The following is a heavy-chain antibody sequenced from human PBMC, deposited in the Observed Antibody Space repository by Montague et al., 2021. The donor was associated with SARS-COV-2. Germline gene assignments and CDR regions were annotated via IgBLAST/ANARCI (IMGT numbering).Heavy chain of an antibody. CDR2: SYYSGST. Sequence: SETLSLTCTVSGGSISSYYWSWIRQPPGKGLEWNGYSYYSGSTNXXPSLKSPVTISVDTAKNQFPLKLSCVTAAAATVYYCASGDVEMATIKSGGPFYCFDFWGQGTLVTVSS. D-gene: IGHD5-24*01. V-gene: IGHV4-59*13. CDR3: ASGDVEMATIKSGGPFYCFDF. J-gene: IGHJ4*02. CDR1: GGSISSYY.